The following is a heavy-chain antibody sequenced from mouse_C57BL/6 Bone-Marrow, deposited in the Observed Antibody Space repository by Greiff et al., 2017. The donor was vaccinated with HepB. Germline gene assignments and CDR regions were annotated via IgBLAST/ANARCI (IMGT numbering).Heavy chain of an antibody. Sequence: EVKLVESGEGLVKPGGSLKLSCAASGFTFSSYAMSWVRQTPEKRLEWVAYISSGGDYIYYADTVKVQFTISIDNARNTLYLQMRRLKSEDTAMYYCTRDRSTMVTSFAYGDQGTLVTVSA. V-gene: IGHV5-9-1*02. D-gene: IGHD2-2*01. J-gene: IGHJ3*01. CDR3: TRDRSTMVTSFAY. CDR2: ISSGGDYI. CDR1: GFTFSSYA.